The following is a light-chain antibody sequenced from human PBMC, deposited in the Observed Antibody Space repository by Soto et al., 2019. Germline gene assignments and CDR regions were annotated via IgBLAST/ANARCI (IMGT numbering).Light chain of an antibody. V-gene: IGLV2-23*03. CDR3: SSYANYNTFVV. CDR2: GGN. J-gene: IGLJ3*02. Sequence: QSALTQPASVSGSPGQAITVSCTGSSGDVGTYNLVSWYQQHPGKAPKLIIYGGNKRPSGVSDRFSGSQSGDTASLTISGLQTEDEADYYCSSYANYNTFVVFGGGTKVTVL. CDR1: SGDVGTYNL.